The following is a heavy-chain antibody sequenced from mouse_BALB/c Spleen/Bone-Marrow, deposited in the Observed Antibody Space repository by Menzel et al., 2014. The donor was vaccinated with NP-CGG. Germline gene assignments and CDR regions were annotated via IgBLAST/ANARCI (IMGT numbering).Heavy chain of an antibody. CDR1: GFTFSNYG. Sequence: EVMLVESGGGLVQPGGSLKLSCAASGFTFSNYGMSWVRQTPDKRLELVATINGNGGSTYYPDSVKGRFTISRDTAKNTLYLQMSGLKSEETAMYYCVRGNYGNYVDYFDFWGQGTTLTVSS. D-gene: IGHD2-1*01. J-gene: IGHJ2*01. CDR2: INGNGGST. CDR3: VRGNYGNYVDYFDF. V-gene: IGHV5-6-3*01.